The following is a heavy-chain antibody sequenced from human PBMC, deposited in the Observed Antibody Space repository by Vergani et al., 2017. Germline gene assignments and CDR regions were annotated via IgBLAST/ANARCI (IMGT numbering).Heavy chain of an antibody. Sequence: QVQLQESGPGLVKPSQTLSLTCTVSGGSISSYYWSWIRQPPGKGLEWIGYIYYSGSTNYNPSLKSRVTISVDTSKNQFSLKLSSVTAAGTAVYYCASDTRHSTRHYDFWSGYYNVGDTGWFDPWGQGTLVTVSS. CDR2: IYYSGST. D-gene: IGHD3-3*01. CDR1: GGSISSYY. CDR3: ASDTRHSTRHYDFWSGYYNVGDTGWFDP. J-gene: IGHJ5*02. V-gene: IGHV4-59*01.